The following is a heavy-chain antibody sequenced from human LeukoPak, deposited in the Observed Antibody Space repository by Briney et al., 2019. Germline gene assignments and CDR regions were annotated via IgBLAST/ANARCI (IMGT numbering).Heavy chain of an antibody. V-gene: IGHV1-2*02. J-gene: IGHJ3*02. CDR3: ASNYYYDSSGYYYDDAFDI. CDR2: INPNSGGT. Sequence: ASVKVSCKASGYTFTGYYMHWVRQAPGQALEWMGWINPNSGGTNYAQKFQGRVTMTRDTSISTAYMELSRLRSDDTAVYYCASNYYYDSSGYYYDDAFDIWGQGTMVTVSS. D-gene: IGHD3-22*01. CDR1: GYTFTGYY.